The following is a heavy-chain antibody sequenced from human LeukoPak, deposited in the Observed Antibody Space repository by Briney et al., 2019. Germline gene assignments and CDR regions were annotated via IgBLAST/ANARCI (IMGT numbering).Heavy chain of an antibody. Sequence: ASVKVSCKASGYTFTGYYMHWVRQAPGQGLEWMGWINPNSGGTNYAQKFQGRVTMTRDTSISTACMELSRLRSDDTAVYYCAREGIAVAGFDYWGQGTLVTVSS. CDR3: AREGIAVAGFDY. D-gene: IGHD6-19*01. V-gene: IGHV1-2*02. CDR1: GYTFTGYY. J-gene: IGHJ4*02. CDR2: INPNSGGT.